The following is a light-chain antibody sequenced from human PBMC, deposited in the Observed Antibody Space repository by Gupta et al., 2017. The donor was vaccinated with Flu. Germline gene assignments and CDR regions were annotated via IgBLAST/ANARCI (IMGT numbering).Light chain of an antibody. V-gene: IGKV3-11*02. CDR3: PQPSNGPPGGLT. CDR1: QSVSSY. J-gene: IGKJ3*01. Sequence: EIVLTQSPATLSLSPGERATLSGRASQSVSSYLAWYQQKPGQAPRLLIYDASNRATGSPDRCSGSGSGRDSTLTISSLEPEEYAVYYCPQPSNGPPGGLTFGHGTKVDIK. CDR2: DAS.